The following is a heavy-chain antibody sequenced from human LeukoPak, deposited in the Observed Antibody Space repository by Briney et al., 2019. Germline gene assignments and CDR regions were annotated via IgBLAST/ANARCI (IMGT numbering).Heavy chain of an antibody. J-gene: IGHJ4*02. Sequence: GGSLRLSCAASGFTFSSYAMSWVRQAPGKGLEWVSAISGSGGSTYYADSVKGRFTISRDNSKNTLYLQTNSLRAEDTAVYYCAKQPTVITIFDYWDQGTLVTVSS. CDR3: AKQPTVITIFDY. D-gene: IGHD4-17*01. V-gene: IGHV3-23*01. CDR2: ISGSGGST. CDR1: GFTFSSYA.